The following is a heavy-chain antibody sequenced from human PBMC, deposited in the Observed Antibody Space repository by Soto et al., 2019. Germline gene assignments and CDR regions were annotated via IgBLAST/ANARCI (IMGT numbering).Heavy chain of an antibody. CDR3: ARDLSVAGEFDY. CDR1: GGSVSSGSYY. D-gene: IGHD6-19*01. CDR2: IYYSGST. V-gene: IGHV4-61*01. Sequence: TLSLTCTVSGGSVSSGSYYWSWIRQPPGKGLEWIGYIYYSGSTNYNPSLKSRVTISVDTSKNQFSLKLSSVTAADTAVYYCARDLSVAGEFDYWGQGTLVTVTS. J-gene: IGHJ4*02.